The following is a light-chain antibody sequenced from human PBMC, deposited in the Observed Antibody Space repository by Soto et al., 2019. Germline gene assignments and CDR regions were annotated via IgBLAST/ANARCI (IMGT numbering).Light chain of an antibody. J-gene: IGLJ2*01. V-gene: IGLV2-8*01. CDR1: KNDVGFYDF. CDR2: EVV. CDR3: SSYTTNSPPVV. Sequence: QSVLTQPPSASGSPGQSVTISCTGTKNDVGFYDFVSWYQHHPGKAPRLIIYEVVQRPSGVPDRFSGSKSGNTASLTISGLQAEDEAHYYCSSYTTNSPPVVFGGGTKVTVL.